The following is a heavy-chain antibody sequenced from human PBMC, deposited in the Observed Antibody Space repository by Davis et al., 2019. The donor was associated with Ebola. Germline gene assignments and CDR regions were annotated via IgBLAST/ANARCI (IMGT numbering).Heavy chain of an antibody. CDR2: IDPSDSYT. CDR1: GYSFTNYW. J-gene: IGHJ4*02. V-gene: IGHV5-10-1*01. D-gene: IGHD3-3*01. Sequence: GESLKISCKGSGYSFTNYWISWVRQMPGKGLEWMGRIDPSDSYTNYSPSFQGHVTISTDKSISTAYLQWSSLKASDTAMYYCARFLEWKADYWGQGTLVTVSS. CDR3: ARFLEWKADY.